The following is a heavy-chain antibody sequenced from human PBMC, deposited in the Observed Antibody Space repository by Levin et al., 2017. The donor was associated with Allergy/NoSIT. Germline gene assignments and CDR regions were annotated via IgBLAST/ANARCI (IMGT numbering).Heavy chain of an antibody. Sequence: GESLKISCAASGFTFSNAWMSWVRQAPGKGLEWVGRIKSKSDGGTTDYAAAVKGRFSISRDESKDTLYLQMNSLKSEDTAVYYCTTAIDWNDFQGVMIDYWGQGTLVAVSS. D-gene: IGHD1-1*01. CDR2: IKSKSDGGTT. CDR3: TTAIDWNDFQGVMIDY. V-gene: IGHV3-15*01. CDR1: GFTFSNAW. J-gene: IGHJ4*02.